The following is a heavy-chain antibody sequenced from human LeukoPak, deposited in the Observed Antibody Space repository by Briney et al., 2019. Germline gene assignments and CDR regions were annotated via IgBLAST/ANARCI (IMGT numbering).Heavy chain of an antibody. CDR2: IYYSGST. CDR1: GGSISSYY. Sequence: PXETLSLTCTVSGGSISSYYWSWIRQPPGKGLEGIGYIYYSGSTNYNPSLKSRGTISVDTSKNQFSLKLSFVTAADTAVYYCAVGYDSSGYYPAHFDYWGQGTLVTVSS. J-gene: IGHJ4*02. D-gene: IGHD3-22*01. CDR3: AVGYDSSGYYPAHFDY. V-gene: IGHV4-59*01.